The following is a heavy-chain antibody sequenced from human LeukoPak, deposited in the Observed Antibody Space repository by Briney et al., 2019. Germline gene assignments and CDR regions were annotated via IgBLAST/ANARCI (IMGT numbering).Heavy chain of an antibody. Sequence: PGGSLRLSCAASGFTFSSYSMNWVRQAPGKGLEWVANIKQDGSEKYYVDSVKGRFTISRDNAKNSLYLQMNSLRAEDAAVYYCARDLSPGAAADYWGQGTLVTVSS. CDR1: GFTFSSYS. CDR2: IKQDGSEK. D-gene: IGHD6-13*01. V-gene: IGHV3-7*01. CDR3: ARDLSPGAAADY. J-gene: IGHJ4*02.